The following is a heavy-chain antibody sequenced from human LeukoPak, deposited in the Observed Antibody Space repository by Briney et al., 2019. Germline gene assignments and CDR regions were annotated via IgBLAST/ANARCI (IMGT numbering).Heavy chain of an antibody. CDR1: GFTFSGSA. V-gene: IGHV3-73*01. CDR2: IGSKANSFAT. CDR3: TRHGETTTPYYYYGMDL. Sequence: GGSLRLSCAASGFTFSGSAINWVRQASGKGPEWVGRIGSKANSFATAYAASVEGRFAISRDDSKHTAYLQMNSLKTEDTAVYYCTRHGETTTPYYYYGMDLWGQGTTVTVSS. D-gene: IGHD1/OR15-1a*01. J-gene: IGHJ6*02.